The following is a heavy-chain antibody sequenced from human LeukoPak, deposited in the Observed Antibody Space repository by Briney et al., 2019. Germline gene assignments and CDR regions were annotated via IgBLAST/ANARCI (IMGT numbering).Heavy chain of an antibody. CDR1: GFTFSSYE. CDR3: AELGITMIGGV. Sequence: GGSLRLSCAASGFTFSSYEMNWVRQAPGKGLEWVSYISSSGSTIYYADSVRGRFTISRDNAKNSLYLQMISLRAEDTAVYYCAELGITMIGGVWGKGTTVTISS. D-gene: IGHD3-10*02. J-gene: IGHJ6*04. CDR2: ISSSGSTI. V-gene: IGHV3-48*03.